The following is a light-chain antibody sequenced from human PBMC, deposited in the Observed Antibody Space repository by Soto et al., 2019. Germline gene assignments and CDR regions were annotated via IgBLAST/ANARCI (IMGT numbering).Light chain of an antibody. Sequence: DIQLTQSPSTLSAAVGDRVNITCRASQSISSWLAWYQQKPGNAPNLLIYAASSLQSRVPSRCSSSSAATEFTLTISILQPDYVASYCYQHDHSPWTFGQGTKVDIK. CDR3: QHDHSPWT. CDR2: AAS. CDR1: QSISSW. J-gene: IGKJ1*01. V-gene: IGKV1-5*01.